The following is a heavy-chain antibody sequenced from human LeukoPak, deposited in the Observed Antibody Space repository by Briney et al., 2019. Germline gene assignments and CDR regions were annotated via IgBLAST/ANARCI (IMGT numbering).Heavy chain of an antibody. J-gene: IGHJ4*02. CDR2: SGNKTNSYTT. CDR1: GFTFSDHY. CDR3: VRISGSYWGYEY. D-gene: IGHD1-26*01. V-gene: IGHV3-72*01. Sequence: PAGSLRFSCAASGFTFSDHYMDWVRQAPGKGLECVGRSGNKTNSYTTRYAASVKGRFTISRDDSRNSLYLQMNSLQTEDTAVYYCVRISGSYWGYEYWGQGSLVTVSS.